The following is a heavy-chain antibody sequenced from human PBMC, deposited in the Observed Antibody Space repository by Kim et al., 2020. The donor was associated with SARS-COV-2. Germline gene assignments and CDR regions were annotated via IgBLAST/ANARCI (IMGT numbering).Heavy chain of an antibody. D-gene: IGHD3-9*01. CDR3: ARDNDILAWGMDV. Sequence: ASVKVSCKASGYTFTSYAMHWVRQAPGQRLEWMGWINAGNANTKYSQKFQGRVTITRDTSASTAYMELSSLRSEDTAVYYCARDNDILAWGMDVWGQGTT. CDR2: INAGNANT. CDR1: GYTFTSYA. V-gene: IGHV1-3*01. J-gene: IGHJ6*02.